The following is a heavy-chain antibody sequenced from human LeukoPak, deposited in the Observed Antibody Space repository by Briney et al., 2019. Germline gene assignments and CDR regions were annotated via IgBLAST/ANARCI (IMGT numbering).Heavy chain of an antibody. CDR3: ARDGGLNTNFDY. CDR1: GFTFSSYG. CDR2: ISYDGSNK. D-gene: IGHD2-15*01. V-gene: IGHV3-30*03. J-gene: IGHJ4*02. Sequence: PGRSLRLTCAASGFTFSSYGMHWVRQAPGKGLEWVAVISYDGSNKYYADSVKGRFTISRDNSKNTLYLQMNGLRAEDTAVYYCARDGGLNTNFDYWGQGTLVTVSS.